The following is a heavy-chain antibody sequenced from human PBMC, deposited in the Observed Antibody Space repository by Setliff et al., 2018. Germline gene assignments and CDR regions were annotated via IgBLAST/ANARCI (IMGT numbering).Heavy chain of an antibody. J-gene: IGHJ5*02. V-gene: IGHV4-30-4*08. CDR1: GGSVSSGSYY. CDR3: ARTIPLANYGNWFDP. Sequence: NPSETLSLTCTVSGGSVSSGSYYWSWIRQPPGMGLEWIGYISHSGHTYYNPSLKSRVSISADTSKNQFSLKLSSVTAADTAIYYCARTIPLANYGNWFDPWGQGTLVTVSS. CDR2: ISHSGHT. D-gene: IGHD6-19*01.